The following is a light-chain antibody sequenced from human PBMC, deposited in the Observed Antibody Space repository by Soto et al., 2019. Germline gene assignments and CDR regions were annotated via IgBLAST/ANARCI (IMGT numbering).Light chain of an antibody. Sequence: EAVLTQSPGTLSLSPGERTTLSCRASQSVSSSYLAWYQQKPGQAPRLLIYAASSRATGIPDRFSGSGSGTDFTLTISRLEPEDFAMYYCQQYGSSPLFTFGPGTKVDI. CDR2: AAS. V-gene: IGKV3-20*01. CDR3: QQYGSSPLFT. J-gene: IGKJ3*01. CDR1: QSVSSSY.